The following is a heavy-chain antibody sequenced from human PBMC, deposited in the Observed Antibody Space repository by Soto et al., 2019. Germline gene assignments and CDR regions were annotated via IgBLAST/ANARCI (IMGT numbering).Heavy chain of an antibody. J-gene: IGHJ5*01. CDR1: GDSISTVDYF. Sequence: SETLSLTCSVSGDSISTVDYFWAWIRQPPGQALEYIGYIYKSATTYYNPSFESRVAISLDTSKSQFSLNVTSVTAADTAVYFCARGRYCLTGKCFPNWFDSWGQGALVTVSS. V-gene: IGHV4-30-4*01. D-gene: IGHD2-15*01. CDR3: ARGRYCLTGKCFPNWFDS. CDR2: IYKSATT.